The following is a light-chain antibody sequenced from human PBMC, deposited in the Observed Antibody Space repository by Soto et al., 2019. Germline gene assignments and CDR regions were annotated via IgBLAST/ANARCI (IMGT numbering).Light chain of an antibody. Sequence: DIQMTQSPSSVSASVGDRVTITCRATQGLSDSLAWYQQKPGKAPKLLISVTSRLQSGVPSRFSGSASGTDFTLTIDRLQPEDLATYYCQQGHNWPLTFGKGTRLEIK. CDR3: QQGHNWPLT. CDR1: QGLSDS. V-gene: IGKV1-12*01. CDR2: VTS. J-gene: IGKJ5*01.